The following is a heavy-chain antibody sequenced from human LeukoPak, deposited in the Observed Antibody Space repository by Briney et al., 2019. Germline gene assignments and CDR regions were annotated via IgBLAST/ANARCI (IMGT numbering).Heavy chain of an antibody. J-gene: IGHJ6*03. CDR3: ARDRWYYYMDV. CDR2: IKQDGSEK. V-gene: IGHV3-7*01. D-gene: IGHD2-15*01. Sequence: GGSLRLSCVASGFTFSSRDWMTWVRQAPGKGLEWVANIKQDGSEKNYVDSVKGLFTISRDNAKNSLYLQMNSLRAEDTAVYYCARDRWYYYMDVWGKGTTVTVSS. CDR1: GFTFSSRDW.